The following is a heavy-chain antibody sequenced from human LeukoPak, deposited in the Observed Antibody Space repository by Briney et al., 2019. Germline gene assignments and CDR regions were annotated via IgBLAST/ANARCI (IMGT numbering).Heavy chain of an antibody. CDR3: AKVGYYGSGSYYTYFDS. V-gene: IGHV3-23*01. D-gene: IGHD3-10*01. CDR1: GFTFSSYA. CDR2: ISGAGIST. Sequence: PGGSLRLSCAASGFTFSSYAMSWVRHAPRRGLEWVSSISGAGISTYYGDSVKGRFTISRDISKNTLYLQMNSLRAEDTAVYYCAKVGYYGSGSYYTYFDSWGQGTLVTVSS. J-gene: IGHJ4*02.